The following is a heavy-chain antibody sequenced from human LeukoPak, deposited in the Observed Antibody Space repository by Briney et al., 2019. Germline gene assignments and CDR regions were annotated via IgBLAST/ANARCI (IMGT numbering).Heavy chain of an antibody. CDR3: ARDGGGTSGPFDY. D-gene: IGHD2-2*01. Sequence: SETLSLTCTVSGGSLSSYFWSWIRQPPGKGLEWIGNIYSTGGTSYNPSLKSRVTISVDTSKKQFSLRVSSVTAADTAVYYCARDGGGTSGPFDYWGQGTPVTVSS. CDR2: IYSTGGT. V-gene: IGHV4-59*01. CDR1: GGSLSSYF. J-gene: IGHJ4*02.